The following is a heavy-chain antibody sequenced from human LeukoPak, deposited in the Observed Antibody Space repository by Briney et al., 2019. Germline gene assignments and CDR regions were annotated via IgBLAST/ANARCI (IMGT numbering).Heavy chain of an antibody. Sequence: GGSLRLSCAASGFTFSSYEMNWVRLAPGKGLEWVSYISESGSAIYYADSVKGRFTISRDNSKNTLYLQMNSLRAEDTAVYYCAKEMAAAGPFDYWGQGTLVTVSS. CDR2: ISESGSAI. CDR3: AKEMAAAGPFDY. J-gene: IGHJ4*02. D-gene: IGHD6-13*01. V-gene: IGHV3-48*03. CDR1: GFTFSSYE.